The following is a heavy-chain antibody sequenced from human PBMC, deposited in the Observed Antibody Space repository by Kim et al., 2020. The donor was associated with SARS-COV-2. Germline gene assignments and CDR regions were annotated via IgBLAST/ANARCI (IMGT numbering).Heavy chain of an antibody. Sequence: VKGRFTISRDNSKNTLYLQMNSLRDEDTAVYYCARGITGTSNYYYYGMDVWGQGTTVTVSS. D-gene: IGHD1-7*01. CDR3: ARGITGTSNYYYYGMDV. V-gene: IGHV3-30*07. J-gene: IGHJ6*02.